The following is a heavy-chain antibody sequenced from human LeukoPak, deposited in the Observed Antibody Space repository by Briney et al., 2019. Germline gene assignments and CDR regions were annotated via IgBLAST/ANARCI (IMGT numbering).Heavy chain of an antibody. V-gene: IGHV3-30*03. J-gene: IGHJ5*02. Sequence: GGSLRLSCAASGFTFSSYGMHWVRQAPGKGLEWVAVISYDGSNKYYADSVKGRFTISRDNSKNTLYLQMNSLRAEDTAVYYCAREARITMMGDRFDPWGQGTLVTVSS. CDR3: AREARITMMGDRFDP. D-gene: IGHD3-10*02. CDR1: GFTFSSYG. CDR2: ISYDGSNK.